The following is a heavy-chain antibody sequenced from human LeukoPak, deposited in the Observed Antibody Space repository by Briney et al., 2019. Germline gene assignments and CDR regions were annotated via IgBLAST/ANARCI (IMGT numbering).Heavy chain of an antibody. D-gene: IGHD3-9*01. V-gene: IGHV4-34*01. J-gene: IGHJ4*02. CDR2: INHSGST. Sequence: SETLSLTCAVYGGSFSGYYWSWIRQPPGKGLEWIGEINHSGSTNYNPSLKSRVTMSVDTSKSQFSLKLSSVTAADTAVYYCARENGILTGYYSHWGQGTLVTVSS. CDR3: ARENGILTGYYSH. CDR1: GGSFSGYY.